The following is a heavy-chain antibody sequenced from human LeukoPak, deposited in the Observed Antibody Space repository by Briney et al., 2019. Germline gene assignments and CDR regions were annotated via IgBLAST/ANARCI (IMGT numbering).Heavy chain of an antibody. CDR2: ISGDGGTT. V-gene: IGHV3-43*02. D-gene: IGHD5-18*01. CDR3: AKDSKYISVDHFDY. J-gene: IGHJ4*02. Sequence: GGSLRLYCAASGFTFNDYAMHWVRQAPGKGLEWVSLISGDGGTTYYADPVKGRFTISRDNSKNSLYLQMNSLRTDDTAFYYCAKDSKYISVDHFDYWGQGTLVTVSS. CDR1: GFTFNDYA.